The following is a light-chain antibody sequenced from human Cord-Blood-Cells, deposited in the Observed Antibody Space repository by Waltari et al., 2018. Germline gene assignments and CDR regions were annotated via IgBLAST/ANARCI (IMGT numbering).Light chain of an antibody. V-gene: IGKV3-11*01. CDR1: KSVSSY. CDR2: GAS. J-gene: IGKJ2*01. Sequence: EIVLTQSPATLSLSPGERAPLSCRASKSVSSYLPCYQQKPGQAPRPLIYGASNRATGTPTRFSGSGSGTDFTLTISSLEPEDFAVYYCQQRSNWYTFGQGTKLEIK. CDR3: QQRSNWYT.